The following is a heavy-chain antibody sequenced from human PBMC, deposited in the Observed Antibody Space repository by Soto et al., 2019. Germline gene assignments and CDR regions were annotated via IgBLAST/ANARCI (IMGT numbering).Heavy chain of an antibody. D-gene: IGHD3-10*01. J-gene: IGHJ4*02. CDR2: ISYDGTNK. V-gene: IGHV3-30-3*01. CDR1: GFTVSSFC. CDR3: ARAMEVLWFGVDY. Sequence: PGGSLRLSCAASGFTVSSFCLHWVRQAPGKGLEWLALISYDGTNKYNAGSVKGRFTISRDNAKNSLYLQMNSLRAEDTAVYYCARAMEVLWFGVDYWGQGTMVTVSS.